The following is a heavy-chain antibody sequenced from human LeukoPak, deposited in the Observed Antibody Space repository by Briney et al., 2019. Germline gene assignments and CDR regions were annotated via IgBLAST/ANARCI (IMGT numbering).Heavy chain of an antibody. V-gene: IGHV1-69*01. J-gene: IGHJ4*02. D-gene: IGHD6-13*01. CDR2: IIPIFGTA. Sequence: GSSVKVSCKASGGTFISYAISRVRQAPGQGLEWMGGIIPIFGTANYAQKFQGRVTITADESTSTAYMELSSLRSEDTAVYYCARDLRRTYSSSWYYFDYWGQGTLVTVSS. CDR3: ARDLRRTYSSSWYYFDY. CDR1: GGTFISYA.